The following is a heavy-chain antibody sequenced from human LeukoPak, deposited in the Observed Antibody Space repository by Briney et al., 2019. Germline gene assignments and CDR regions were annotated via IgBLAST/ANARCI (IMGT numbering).Heavy chain of an antibody. CDR1: GGSISSGSYY. Sequence: SETLSLTCTVSGGSISSGSYYWSWIRQPAGKGLEWIGRIYTSGSTNYNPSLKSRVTMSIDTSKSQFSLKLSSVIAADTAVYYCARTRYGSGSYTYLDYWGQGTLVTVSS. V-gene: IGHV4-61*02. CDR3: ARTRYGSGSYTYLDY. J-gene: IGHJ4*02. CDR2: IYTSGST. D-gene: IGHD3-10*01.